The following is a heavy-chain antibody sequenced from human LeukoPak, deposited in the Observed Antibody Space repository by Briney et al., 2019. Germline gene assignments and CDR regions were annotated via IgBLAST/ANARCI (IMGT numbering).Heavy chain of an antibody. CDR3: ARGAQLTDF. D-gene: IGHD6-13*01. CDR2: IGPDGATT. Sequence: PGGSLRLSCAASGFTFNTYGMHWVRQAPGKGLEYVSGIGPDGATTYYANSVKGGFTISRDNSKSMLYLQMGSLTADDMAVYYCARGAQLTDFWGQGTLVTVSS. V-gene: IGHV3-64*01. CDR1: GFTFNTYG. J-gene: IGHJ4*02.